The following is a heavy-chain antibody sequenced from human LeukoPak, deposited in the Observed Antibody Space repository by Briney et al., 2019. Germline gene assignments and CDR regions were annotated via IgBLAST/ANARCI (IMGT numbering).Heavy chain of an antibody. D-gene: IGHD3-10*01. CDR2: ISYDGSNK. Sequence: GGSLRLSCAASGFTLSSYAMHWVRQAPGKGLEWVAVISYDGSNKYYADSVKGRFTISRDNSKNTLYLQMNSLGAEDTAVYYCAREGPSLGYYYYMDVWGKGTTVTVSS. CDR3: AREGPSLGYYYYMDV. V-gene: IGHV3-30*04. CDR1: GFTLSSYA. J-gene: IGHJ6*03.